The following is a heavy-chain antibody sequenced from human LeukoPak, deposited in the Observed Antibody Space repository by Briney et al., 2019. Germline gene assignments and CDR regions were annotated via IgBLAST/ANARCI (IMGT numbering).Heavy chain of an antibody. CDR2: IKSDGSHT. V-gene: IGHV3-74*01. CDR1: GFTFSSYW. Sequence: GGSLRLSCAASGFTFSSYWMHWVRQAPGKGLVWVSHIKSDGSHTTYADSVKGRFTISRDNAKNTLYLQMNSLRAEGTAVYYCARGVVEVATITIGYWGQGALVTVSS. J-gene: IGHJ4*02. CDR3: ARGVVEVATITIGY. D-gene: IGHD5-24*01.